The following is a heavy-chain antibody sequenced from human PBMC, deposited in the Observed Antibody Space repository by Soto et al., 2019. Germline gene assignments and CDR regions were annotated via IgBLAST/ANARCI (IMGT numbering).Heavy chain of an antibody. Sequence: SETLSLTCTASGPSISSSSYYWGWIRQPPGRGLEWIGSIYYSGSTYYNPSLKSRVTISVDTSKNQFSLKLSSVTAADTAVYYCARGRVWIAVAARYYYYGMDVWGQGTTVS. J-gene: IGHJ6*02. CDR3: ARGRVWIAVAARYYYYGMDV. V-gene: IGHV4-39*01. CDR1: GPSISSSSYY. CDR2: IYYSGST. D-gene: IGHD6-19*01.